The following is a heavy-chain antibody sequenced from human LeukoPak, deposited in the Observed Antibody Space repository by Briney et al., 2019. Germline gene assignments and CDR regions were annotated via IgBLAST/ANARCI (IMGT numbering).Heavy chain of an antibody. D-gene: IGHD3-22*01. CDR2: IWYDGSNK. J-gene: IGHJ4*02. Sequence: PGGSLRLSCAASGFTFSSYGMHWVRQAPGKGLEWVAVIWYDGSNKYYADSVKGRFTISRDNSKNTLYLQMNSLRAEDTAVYYCARDKGGYYASYYFDYWGQGTLVTVSS. CDR1: GFTFSSYG. V-gene: IGHV3-33*01. CDR3: ARDKGGYYASYYFDY.